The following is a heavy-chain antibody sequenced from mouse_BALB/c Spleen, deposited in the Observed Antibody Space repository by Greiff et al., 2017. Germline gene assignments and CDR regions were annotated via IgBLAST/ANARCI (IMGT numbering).Heavy chain of an antibody. J-gene: IGHJ4*01. Sequence: EVHLVESGGGLVQPGGSLKLSCAASGFTFSSYGMSWVRQTPDKRLELVATINSNGGSTYYPDSVKGRFTISRDNAKNTLYLQMSSLKSEDTAMYYCARDHDYDAMDYWGQGTSVTVSS. V-gene: IGHV5-6-3*01. CDR2: INSNGGST. CDR1: GFTFSSYG. CDR3: ARDHDYDAMDY.